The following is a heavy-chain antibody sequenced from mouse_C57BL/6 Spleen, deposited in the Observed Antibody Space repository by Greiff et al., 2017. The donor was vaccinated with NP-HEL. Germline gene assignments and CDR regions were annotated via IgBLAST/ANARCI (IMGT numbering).Heavy chain of an antibody. CDR3: ARSADYGQGFAY. V-gene: IGHV1-50*01. Sequence: QVQLQQSGAELVKPGASVKLSCKASGYTFTSYWMQWVKQRPGQGLEWIGEIDPFDSYTNYDQKFKGKATLTVDTSSSTAYMQLSSLTSEDSAVYYCARSADYGQGFAYWGKGTLVTVSA. CDR2: IDPFDSYT. J-gene: IGHJ3*01. D-gene: IGHD1-1*01. CDR1: GYTFTSYW.